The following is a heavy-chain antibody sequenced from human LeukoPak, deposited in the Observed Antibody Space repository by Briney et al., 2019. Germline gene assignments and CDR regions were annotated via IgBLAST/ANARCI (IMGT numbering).Heavy chain of an antibody. D-gene: IGHD2-2*01. CDR2: INLNSGGT. J-gene: IGHJ6*02. V-gene: IGHV1-2*02. Sequence: ASVKVSCKASGYTFTGDQMHWLRRAPGQGLEWVGSINLNSGGTSQPQKFQGRVTMTRDTSITTAYVELSGLTSDDTAVYYCARGDGTRSTVRLDVWGQGTTVIVSS. CDR3: ARGDGTRSTVRLDV. CDR1: GYTFTGDQ.